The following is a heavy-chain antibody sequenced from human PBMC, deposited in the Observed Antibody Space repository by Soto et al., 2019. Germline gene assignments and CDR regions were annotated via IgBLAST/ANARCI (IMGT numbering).Heavy chain of an antibody. V-gene: IGHV1-18*01. CDR2: ISAHNGNT. CDR3: ARGRYGDY. D-gene: IGHD1-1*01. Sequence: QVHLVQSGAEVKKPGASVKVSCKASGYTFTSYGSTWVRQAPGQGLERMGWISAHNGNTDYAQKLQGRVIVTRDTSTSTAYMEMRSLISDDTAVYYCARGRYGDYWGQGALVTVSS. CDR1: GYTFTSYG. J-gene: IGHJ4*02.